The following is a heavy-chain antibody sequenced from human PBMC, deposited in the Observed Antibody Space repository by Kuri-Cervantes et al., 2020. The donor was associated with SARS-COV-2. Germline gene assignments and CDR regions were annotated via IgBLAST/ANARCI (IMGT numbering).Heavy chain of an antibody. D-gene: IGHD3-16*01. V-gene: IGHV3-64*04. Sequence: GGSLRLSCSASGFTFSTYAMHWVRQAPGKGLEYVSGISSNGDSTYYADSVKGRLTISRDNSKNTVSLHMNSLRAEDTAMYYCARGAANYYYMDVWGKGTTVTVSS. J-gene: IGHJ6*03. CDR3: ARGAANYYYMDV. CDR2: ISSNGDST. CDR1: GFTFSTYA.